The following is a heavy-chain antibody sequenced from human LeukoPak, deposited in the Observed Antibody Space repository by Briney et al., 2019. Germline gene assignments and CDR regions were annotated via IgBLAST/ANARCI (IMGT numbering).Heavy chain of an antibody. V-gene: IGHV1-69-2*01. CDR2: VDPEDGET. CDR3: AAYQHTPRSGGCCYPDPIDY. Sequence: GASVKVSCKVSGYTFTDYYMHWVQQAPGKGLEWMGLVDPEDGETIYAEKFQGRITITADTSTDTAYMELSSLRSEDTAVYYCAAYQHTPRSGGCCYPDPIDYWGQGTLVTVSS. J-gene: IGHJ4*02. D-gene: IGHD2-15*01. CDR1: GYTFTDYY.